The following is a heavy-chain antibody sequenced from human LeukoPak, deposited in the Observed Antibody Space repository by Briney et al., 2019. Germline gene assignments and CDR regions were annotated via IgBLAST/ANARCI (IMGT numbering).Heavy chain of an antibody. CDR3: ARTTGGGYYLRFDY. D-gene: IGHD3-22*01. V-gene: IGHV4-59*08. CDR2: IYYSGST. J-gene: IGHJ4*02. CDR1: GGSISSYY. Sequence: PSETLSLTCTVSGGSISSYYWSWIRQPPGKGLEWIGYIYYSGSTNYNPSLKSRVTISVDTSKNQFSLKLSSVTAADTAVYYCARTTGGGYYLRFDYWGQGTLVTVSS.